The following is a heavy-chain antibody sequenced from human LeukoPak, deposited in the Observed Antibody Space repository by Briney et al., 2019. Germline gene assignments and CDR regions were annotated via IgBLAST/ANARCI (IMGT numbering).Heavy chain of an antibody. J-gene: IGHJ4*02. Sequence: ASVKVSYKASGGTFSSYAISWVRQAPGQGLEWMGGIIPIFGTANYAQKFQGRVTITTDESTSTAYMELSSLRSEDTAVYYCASVKGTAMVPIDYWGQGTLVTVSS. V-gene: IGHV1-69*05. D-gene: IGHD5-18*01. CDR3: ASVKGTAMVPIDY. CDR1: GGTFSSYA. CDR2: IIPIFGTA.